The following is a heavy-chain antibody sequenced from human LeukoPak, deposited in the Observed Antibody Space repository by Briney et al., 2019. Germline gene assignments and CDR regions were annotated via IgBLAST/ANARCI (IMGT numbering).Heavy chain of an antibody. J-gene: IGHJ3*02. CDR1: GFTFGGYA. CDR3: SLAVVVPAANGVAFDI. Sequence: PGGALRLSCTASGFTFGGYAMSGVRQAPGKGREWVGFLKRKAYGGTTEYAASVKGRFTISRDDSKSIAYLQMNSLKTEDTAVYYCSLAVVVPAANGVAFDIWGQGTMVTVSS. D-gene: IGHD2-2*01. CDR2: LKRKAYGGTT. V-gene: IGHV3-49*04.